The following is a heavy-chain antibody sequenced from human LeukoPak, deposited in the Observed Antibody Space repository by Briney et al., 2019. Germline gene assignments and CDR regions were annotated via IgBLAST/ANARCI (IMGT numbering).Heavy chain of an antibody. CDR1: GYSFTSYW. V-gene: IGHV5-51*01. J-gene: IGHJ3*02. Sequence: PGESLKISCKGSGYSFTSYWIGWVRQMPGKGLEWMGIIYPGDSDTRYSPSFQGQVTISADKSISTAYLQWSSLKASDTAMYYCARVNSRFRVRMKGAFDIWGQGTMVTVSS. CDR3: ARVNSRFRVRMKGAFDI. CDR2: IYPGDSDT. D-gene: IGHD6-13*01.